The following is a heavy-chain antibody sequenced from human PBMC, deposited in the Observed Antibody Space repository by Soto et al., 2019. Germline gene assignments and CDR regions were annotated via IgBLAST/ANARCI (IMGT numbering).Heavy chain of an antibody. Sequence: QVHLVQSGAEVKKPGSSVKVSCKTSGGTFSTYTVSWVRQAPGQGLEWIGRIIPILDVLTSAQKFQGRVTITADKSTSTGYLELTSLKSEDTAMYYCARGSEGSGTESAFHFWGQGTMVTVSS. D-gene: IGHD2-15*01. V-gene: IGHV1-69*02. J-gene: IGHJ3*01. CDR1: GGTFSTYT. CDR3: ARGSEGSGTESAFHF. CDR2: IIPILDVL.